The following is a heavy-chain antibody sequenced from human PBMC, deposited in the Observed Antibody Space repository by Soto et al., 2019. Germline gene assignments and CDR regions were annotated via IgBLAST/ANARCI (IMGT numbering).Heavy chain of an antibody. CDR1: AGSITTSY. Sequence: SETLSLTCTVSAGSITTSYWSWIRQPLGKALEWIGYISYRGSTNYNPSLKRRLTISIDTSKSQISLKLTAMTTADTAVYYCATSSLGGRDVNICFDAWGQGTMVTVSS. J-gene: IGHJ5*01. D-gene: IGHD2-21*02. CDR2: ISYRGST. CDR3: ATSSLGGRDVNICFDA. V-gene: IGHV4-59*01.